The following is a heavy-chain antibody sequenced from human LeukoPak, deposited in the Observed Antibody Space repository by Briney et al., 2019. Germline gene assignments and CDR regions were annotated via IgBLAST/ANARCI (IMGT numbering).Heavy chain of an antibody. CDR1: GGSISSSSYY. CDR3: ARGNSRPIHGIAVPFDY. V-gene: IGHV4-39*07. D-gene: IGHD6-19*01. Sequence: PSETLSLTCTVSGGSISSSSYYWGWIRQPPGKGLEWIGSIYYSGSTYYNPSLKSRVTISVDTSKNQFSLKLSSVTAADTAVYYCARGNSRPIHGIAVPFDYWGQGTLVTVSS. J-gene: IGHJ4*02. CDR2: IYYSGST.